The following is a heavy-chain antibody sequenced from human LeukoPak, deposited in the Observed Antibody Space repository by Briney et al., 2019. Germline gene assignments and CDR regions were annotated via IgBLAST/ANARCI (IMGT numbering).Heavy chain of an antibody. J-gene: IGHJ6*02. D-gene: IGHD2-2*01. CDR1: GYTFTGYY. Sequence: ASVKVSCKASGYTFTGYYMHWVRQAPGQGLEWMGWINPNSGGTNYAQKFQGRVTMTRDTSISTAYMELSRLRSDDTAVYYCARDDVARYCSSTSCRDSNYYYYGMDVWGQGTTVTVSS. CDR2: INPNSGGT. CDR3: ARDDVARYCSSTSCRDSNYYYYGMDV. V-gene: IGHV1-2*02.